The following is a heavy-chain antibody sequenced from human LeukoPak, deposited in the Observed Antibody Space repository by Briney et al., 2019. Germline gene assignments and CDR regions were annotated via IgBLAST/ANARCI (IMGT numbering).Heavy chain of an antibody. V-gene: IGHV3-23*01. CDR3: ARGRGSSLYWYFDL. J-gene: IGHJ2*01. CDR2: IKYDASST. D-gene: IGHD3-16*01. Sequence: GGSLRLSCAASGFTFSSYAMSWVRQAPGKGLVWVSRIKYDASSTSYADSVKGRFTISRDNSKNTLYLQMNSLRAEDTAVYYCARGRGSSLYWYFDLWGRGTLVTVSS. CDR1: GFTFSSYA.